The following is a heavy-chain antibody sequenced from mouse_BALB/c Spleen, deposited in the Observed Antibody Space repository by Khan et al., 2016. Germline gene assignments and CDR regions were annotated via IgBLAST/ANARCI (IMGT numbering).Heavy chain of an antibody. CDR1: GFSLTSYG. D-gene: IGHD2-3*01. V-gene: IGHV2-6*02. J-gene: IGHJ4*01. CDR3: ARRDDGGGAMDY. CDR2: IWSDGST. Sequence: QVQLKESGPGLVAPSQSLSITCTVSGFSLTSYGVHWVRQPPGKGLEWLVVIWSDGSTTYNSALKSRLSIGKDNSKSQVFLKMNSLQTDDTAMYYCARRDDGGGAMDYWGQGTSVTVSS.